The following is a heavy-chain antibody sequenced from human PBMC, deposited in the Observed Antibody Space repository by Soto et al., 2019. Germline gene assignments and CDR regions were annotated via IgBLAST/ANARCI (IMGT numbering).Heavy chain of an antibody. Sequence: GGSLRLSCAASGFTFSNAWMSWVRQAPGKGLEWVGRIKSKTDGGTTDYAAPVKGRFTIPRDDSKNTLYLQMNSLKTEDTAVYYCTTPGAATYYYYGMDVWGQGTTVTVSS. J-gene: IGHJ6*02. V-gene: IGHV3-15*01. CDR3: TTPGAATYYYYGMDV. CDR1: GFTFSNAW. D-gene: IGHD6-13*01. CDR2: IKSKTDGGTT.